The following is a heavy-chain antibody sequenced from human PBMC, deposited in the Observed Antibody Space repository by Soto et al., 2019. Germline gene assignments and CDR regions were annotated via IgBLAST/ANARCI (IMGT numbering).Heavy chain of an antibody. V-gene: IGHV1-18*01. D-gene: IGHD6-13*01. CDR1: GGTFSSYA. J-gene: IGHJ3*02. CDR3: ARDQGIAAAGVVPAFDI. CDR2: ISAYNGNT. Sequence: ASVKVSCKSSGGTFSSYAISCVRQAPGQGLEWMGWISAYNGNTNYAQKLQGRVTMTTDTSTSTAYMELRSLRSDDTAVYYCARDQGIAAAGVVPAFDIWGQGTMVTVSS.